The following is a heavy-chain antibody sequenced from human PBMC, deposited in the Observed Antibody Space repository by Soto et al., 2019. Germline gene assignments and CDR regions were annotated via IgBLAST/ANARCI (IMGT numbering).Heavy chain of an antibody. D-gene: IGHD6-6*01. CDR1: GGSISIGGYS. CDR2: IYHSGST. Sequence: SETLSLTSAVSGGSISIGGYSWSWIRQPPGKGLEWIGYIYHSGSTYYNPSLKSRVTISVDRSKNQFSLKLSSVTAAGTAVYYSASRGQYSSSDGFDYWGQGTLVTVAS. J-gene: IGHJ4*02. CDR3: ASRGQYSSSDGFDY. V-gene: IGHV4-30-2*01.